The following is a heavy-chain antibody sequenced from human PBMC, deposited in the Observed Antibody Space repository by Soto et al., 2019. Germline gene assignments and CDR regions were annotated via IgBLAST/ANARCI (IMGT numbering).Heavy chain of an antibody. D-gene: IGHD3-22*01. CDR1: GGTFSSYA. CDR2: LIPIFGTT. V-gene: IGHV1-69*01. CDR3: TRDRGRRYNDGRGYYYSAY. Sequence: QVHLVQSGAEVKKPGSSVKVSCKASGGTFSSYAISWVRQAPGQGLEWMGVLIPIFGTTNYAQKFQGRVKSTADESTSTAYMELSSLRSEDTAVYYCTRDRGRRYNDGRGYYYSAYWGQGTLVTVSS. J-gene: IGHJ4*02.